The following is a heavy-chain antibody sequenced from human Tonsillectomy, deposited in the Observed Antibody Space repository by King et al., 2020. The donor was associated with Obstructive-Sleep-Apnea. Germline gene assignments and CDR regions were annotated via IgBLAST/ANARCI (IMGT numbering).Heavy chain of an antibody. CDR2: LLLFVGAT. V-gene: IGHV3-43*01. CDR1: GFIFSDYI. D-gene: IGHD6-19*01. J-gene: IGHJ6*01. CDR3: AKALAVDPEKNMDV. Sequence: SGLVLLHHGLSLSLSSAVSGFIFSDYIMHSVLPCHGKVLWFVSVLLLFVGATYYADSVKGRFTMPRDNSKNSLYLQMNSLRTEDTALYYCAKALAVDPEKNMDVWGQGTTVTVSS.